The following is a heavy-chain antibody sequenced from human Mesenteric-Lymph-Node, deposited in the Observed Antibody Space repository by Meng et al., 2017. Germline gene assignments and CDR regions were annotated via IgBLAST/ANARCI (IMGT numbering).Heavy chain of an antibody. CDR1: GFTFSSYA. J-gene: IGHJ4*02. Sequence: GESLKISCAASGFTFSSYAMSWVRQVPGKGLEWVSTILNSGGSTYYADSVQGRFTISRDNSKNTLYLQMNSLRAEDTAVYYCAKDRRDFDYWGQGTLVTVSS. CDR3: AKDRRDFDY. V-gene: IGHV3-23*01. CDR2: ILNSGGST.